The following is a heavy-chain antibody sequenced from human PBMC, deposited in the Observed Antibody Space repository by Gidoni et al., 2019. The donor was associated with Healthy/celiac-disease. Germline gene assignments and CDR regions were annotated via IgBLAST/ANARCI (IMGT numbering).Heavy chain of an antibody. J-gene: IGHJ3*02. CDR1: GGSISSYY. V-gene: IGHV4-59*01. D-gene: IGHD3-3*01. CDR2: IYYSGST. CDR3: AAGNYDFWSGHLSFDI. Sequence: QVQLQESGPGLVKPSETLSLTCTVSGGSISSYYWSWIRQPPGKGLEWIGYIYYSGSTNYNPSLKSRVTISVDTSKNQFSLKLSSVTAADTAVYYCAAGNYDFWSGHLSFDIWGQGTMVTVSS.